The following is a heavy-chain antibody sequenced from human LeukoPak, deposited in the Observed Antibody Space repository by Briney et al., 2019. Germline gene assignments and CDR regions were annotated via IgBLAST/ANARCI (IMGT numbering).Heavy chain of an antibody. Sequence: GGSLRLSCAASGFTFSSYAMSWVRQTPGKGLEWVSAISGSGGSTYYADSVKGRFTISRDNSKNTLYLQMNSLRAEDTAVYYCAKDLYCSGGSCSEPLDYWGQGTLVTVSS. J-gene: IGHJ4*02. CDR1: GFTFSSYA. D-gene: IGHD2-15*01. CDR2: ISGSGGST. CDR3: AKDLYCSGGSCSEPLDY. V-gene: IGHV3-23*01.